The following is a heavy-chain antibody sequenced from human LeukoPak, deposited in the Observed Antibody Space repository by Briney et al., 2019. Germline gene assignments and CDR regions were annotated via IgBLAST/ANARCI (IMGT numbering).Heavy chain of an antibody. CDR3: ARLKFYDSTGYSPGYYMDV. Sequence: SETLSLTCTVSGGSIISNYWSWIRQSAGTGLEWIGRIYGSGITDYNPSPKSRVTMSLDTSRTQLSLRMTSVTAADTAVYYCARLKFYDSTGYSPGYYMDVWGKGTTVSVFS. CDR2: IYGSGIT. D-gene: IGHD3-22*01. V-gene: IGHV4-4*07. CDR1: GGSIISNY. J-gene: IGHJ6*03.